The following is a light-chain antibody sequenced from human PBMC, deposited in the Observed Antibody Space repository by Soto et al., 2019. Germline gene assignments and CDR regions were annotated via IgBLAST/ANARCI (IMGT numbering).Light chain of an antibody. J-gene: IGKJ5*01. V-gene: IGKV3-15*01. Sequence: EIVMTQSPATLSVSPGERATLSCRASQSVYSNLAWYQQKPGQAPRLLMYGASTRATGIPARFSGSGSGTDFTLTISSLQSEDFAVYYCQQRSNWITFGQGTRLEIK. CDR3: QQRSNWIT. CDR1: QSVYSN. CDR2: GAS.